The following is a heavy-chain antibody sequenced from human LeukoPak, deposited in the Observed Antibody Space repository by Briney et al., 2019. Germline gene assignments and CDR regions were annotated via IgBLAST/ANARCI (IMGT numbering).Heavy chain of an antibody. CDR3: ARGLFTGGTYFGF. CDR2: IKQDGSDK. Sequence: PGGSLRLSCAASGFTFSSYWMSWVRQAPGKGLEWVANIKQDGSDKYYVDSVKGRFTISRDNAKNSLYLQMNSLRAEDTAVYYCARGLFTGGTYFGFWGQGTLVTVSS. CDR1: GFTFSSYW. V-gene: IGHV3-7*05. D-gene: IGHD1-26*01. J-gene: IGHJ4*02.